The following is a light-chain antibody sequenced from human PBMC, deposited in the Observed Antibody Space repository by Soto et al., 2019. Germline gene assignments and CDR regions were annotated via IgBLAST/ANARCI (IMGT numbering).Light chain of an antibody. CDR3: QQYGRSIT. CDR2: GAS. Sequence: IVLTQSPGTLSLSPGERTTLSCRASQSISRYLAWYQQKPGQAPRLLIYGASSRATGIPDRFSGSGSGTDFTLTISRLEPEDFAVYYCQQYGRSITLGQGTRLEIK. V-gene: IGKV3-20*01. J-gene: IGKJ5*01. CDR1: QSISRY.